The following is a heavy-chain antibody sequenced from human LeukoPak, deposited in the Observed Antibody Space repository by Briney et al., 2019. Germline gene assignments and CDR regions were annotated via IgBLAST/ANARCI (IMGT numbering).Heavy chain of an antibody. CDR1: GYTFTGYY. V-gene: IGHV1-2*02. Sequence: ASVKVSCKAYGYTFTGYYMHWVRQAPGQGLEWMGYIYPNSGATKYAQKFQGRVTMTRDTSISTAYMELSGLRSDDTAVYYCGTLLSNGPFDYWGQGSLVTVS. CDR3: GTLLSNGPFDY. CDR2: IYPNSGAT. J-gene: IGHJ4*02.